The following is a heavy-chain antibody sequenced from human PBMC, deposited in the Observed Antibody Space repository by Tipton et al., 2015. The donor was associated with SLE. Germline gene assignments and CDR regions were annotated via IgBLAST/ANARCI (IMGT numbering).Heavy chain of an antibody. CDR1: GGSISSHY. V-gene: IGHV4-59*11. CDR3: ARDGSGYSSSWFPFDY. CDR2: IYYSGST. Sequence: TLSLTCTVSGGSISSHYWSWIRQPPGKGLEWIGYIYYSGSTNYNPSLKSRVPISVDTSKNQFSLKLSSVTAADTAVYYCARDGSGYSSSWFPFDYWGQGTLVTVSS. D-gene: IGHD6-13*01. J-gene: IGHJ4*02.